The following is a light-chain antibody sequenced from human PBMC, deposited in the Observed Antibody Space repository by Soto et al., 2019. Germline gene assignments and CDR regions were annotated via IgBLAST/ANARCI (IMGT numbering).Light chain of an antibody. CDR2: DIS. Sequence: EIVLTQSPATLSLSPGESATLSCRASQSVSSYLAWYQQKPGQAPRLLIYDISKRATGIPARFSGSGSGTDFTLTNSSLEPEDFAVYYCQQRSNWWTFGQGTKVEIK. J-gene: IGKJ1*01. V-gene: IGKV3-11*01. CDR1: QSVSSY. CDR3: QQRSNWWT.